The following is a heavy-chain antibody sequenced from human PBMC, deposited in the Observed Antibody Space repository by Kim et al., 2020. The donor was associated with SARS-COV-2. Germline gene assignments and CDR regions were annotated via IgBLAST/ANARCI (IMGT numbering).Heavy chain of an antibody. D-gene: IGHD1-26*01. Sequence: SQTLSLTCAVSGDTVSNSGVSWNWIRRSPSRGLEWLGRTFYRSKWYQKYSSSLQSRMTLNADTSRNQISLHLTSVSPEDTAVYYCARGGLTIVGADYLDSWGQGILVSVSS. V-gene: IGHV6-1*01. J-gene: IGHJ4*02. CDR3: ARGGLTIVGADYLDS. CDR1: GDTVSNSGVS. CDR2: TFYRSKWYQ.